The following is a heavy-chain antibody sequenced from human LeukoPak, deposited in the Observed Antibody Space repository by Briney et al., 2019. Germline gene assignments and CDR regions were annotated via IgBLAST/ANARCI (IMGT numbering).Heavy chain of an antibody. J-gene: IGHJ4*02. V-gene: IGHV3-7*01. CDR1: GFTFSSYW. CDR3: ARGGKFYYDSSGYRGDY. D-gene: IGHD3-22*01. Sequence: GGSLRLSCVASGFTFSSYWMSWVRQAPGKGLEWVGNIKQDGSEKYYVHSVRGRVTISRDNVKNSLYLQMNSLRADDTAVYYCARGGKFYYDSSGYRGDYWGQGTLVTVSS. CDR2: IKQDGSEK.